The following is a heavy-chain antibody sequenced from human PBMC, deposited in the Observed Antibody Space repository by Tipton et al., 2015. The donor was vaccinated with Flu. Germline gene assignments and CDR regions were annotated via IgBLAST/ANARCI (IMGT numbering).Heavy chain of an antibody. CDR3: ARRSRDGCDY. CDR2: ISPGDSDT. V-gene: IGHV5-51*03. Sequence: QLVQSGAEVQKPGASLMISCKGSGYSLTRYWIGWVRPMPGKGLEWMGLISPGDSDTRYSQSFQGQVTISADKSISTAYLQWSSLKASDTAMYYCARRSRDGCDYWGQGTQGTVSS. J-gene: IGHJ4*02. CDR1: GYSLTRYW. D-gene: IGHD6-13*01.